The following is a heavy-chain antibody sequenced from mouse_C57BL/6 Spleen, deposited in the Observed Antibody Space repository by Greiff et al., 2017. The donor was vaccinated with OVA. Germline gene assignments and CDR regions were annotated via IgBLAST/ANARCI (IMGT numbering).Heavy chain of an antibody. J-gene: IGHJ2*01. CDR3: ARRSTMVFDY. V-gene: IGHV5-4*03. Sequence: EVKLQESGGGLVKPGGSLKLSCAASGFTFSSYAMSWVRQTPEKRLEWVATISDGGSYTYYPDNVKGRFTISRDNAKNNLYLQMSHLKSEDTAMYYCARRSTMVFDYWGQGTTLTVSS. CDR2: ISDGGSYT. D-gene: IGHD2-2*01. CDR1: GFTFSSYA.